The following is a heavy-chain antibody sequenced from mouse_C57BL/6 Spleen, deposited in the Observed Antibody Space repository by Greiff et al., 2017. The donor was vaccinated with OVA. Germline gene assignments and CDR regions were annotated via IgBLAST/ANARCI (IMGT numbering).Heavy chain of an antibody. J-gene: IGHJ3*01. V-gene: IGHV5-9*01. CDR1: GFTFSSYT. CDR2: ISGGGGNT. CDR3: TRRGNYWFAY. Sequence: EVQRVESGGGLVKPGGSLKLSCAASGFTFSSYTMSWVRQTPEKRLEWVATISGGGGNTYYPDSVKGRLTISRDNTKNTLYLQMSSLRSEDTAWYYCTRRGNYWFAYWGQGTLVTVSA. D-gene: IGHD2-1*01.